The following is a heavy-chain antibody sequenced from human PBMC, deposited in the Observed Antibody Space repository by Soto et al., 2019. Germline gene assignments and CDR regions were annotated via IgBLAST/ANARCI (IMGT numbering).Heavy chain of an antibody. CDR3: ARGKRFSDWFDP. J-gene: IGHJ5*02. V-gene: IGHV4-4*07. D-gene: IGHD3-3*01. Sequence: SETLSLTCSVSGGTISGYYWTWIRQPAGKGLEWIGRIYSSVNTKYNPSLQSRVTMSLDTSNNQFSLRLTSVTAADTAVYYCARGKRFSDWFDPWGQGTSVTVSS. CDR1: GGTISGYY. CDR2: IYSSVNT.